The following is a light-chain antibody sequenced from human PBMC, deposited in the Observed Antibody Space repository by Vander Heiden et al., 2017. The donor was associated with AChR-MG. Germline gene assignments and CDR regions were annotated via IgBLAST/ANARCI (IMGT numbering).Light chain of an antibody. V-gene: IGLV2-8*01. CDR2: EVS. CDR1: SSDVGGYNY. CDR3: TSYAGSSNLPV. Sequence: QSALSQPPSASGSPGQSVTISCTGTSSDVGGYNYVSWYQQYPGKAPKLLIYEVSKRPSGVPDRFSGSKSGNTASLTVSGLQAEDEAEYYCTSYAGSSNLPVCGGGTKLTVL. J-gene: IGLJ2*01.